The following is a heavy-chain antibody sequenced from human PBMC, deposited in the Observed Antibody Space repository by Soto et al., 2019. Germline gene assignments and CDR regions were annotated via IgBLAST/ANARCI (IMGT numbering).Heavy chain of an antibody. J-gene: IGHJ6*03. Sequence: GGSLRLCCAASGFTFSNAWMSWVRQAPGKGLEWVGRIKSKTDGGTTDDAAPVKGRFTISRDDSKNTLYLQMNSLKTEDTAVYYCTTTEGYCSSTSCYFYYYYMDVWGKGTTVTVSS. CDR1: GFTFSNAW. V-gene: IGHV3-15*01. CDR3: TTTEGYCSSTSCYFYYYYMDV. D-gene: IGHD2-2*01. CDR2: IKSKTDGGTT.